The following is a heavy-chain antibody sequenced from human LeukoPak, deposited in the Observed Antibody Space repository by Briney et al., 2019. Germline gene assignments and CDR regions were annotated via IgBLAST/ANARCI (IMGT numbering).Heavy chain of an antibody. CDR3: ARVSAGGGSEWVDN. J-gene: IGHJ5*02. CDR2: ISYSGRA. CDR1: GDSITDYY. D-gene: IGHD1-26*01. Sequence: SETLSLTCTVSGDSITDYYWSWIGQPPGKGLEWIGYISYSGRATYNPSVKSRVTISLATSRTQFSLCLTSVTAADTAVYYCARVSAGGGSEWVDNWGQGTLVTVSS. V-gene: IGHV4-59*01.